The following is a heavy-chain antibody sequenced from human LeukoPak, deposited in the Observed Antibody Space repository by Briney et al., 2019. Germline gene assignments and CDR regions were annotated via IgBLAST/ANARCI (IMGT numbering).Heavy chain of an antibody. V-gene: IGHV4-59*01. J-gene: IGHJ4*02. CDR2: IYYSGST. CDR1: GDSISSYY. Sequence: SETLSLTCTVSGDSISSYYWSWIRQPPGKGLEWIGYIYYSGSTNYNPSLKSRVTISVDTSKNQFSLKLSSVTAADTAMYYCARMSLSYCSSTSCSNLIDYWGREPWSPSPQ. D-gene: IGHD2-2*01. CDR3: ARMSLSYCSSTSCSNLIDY.